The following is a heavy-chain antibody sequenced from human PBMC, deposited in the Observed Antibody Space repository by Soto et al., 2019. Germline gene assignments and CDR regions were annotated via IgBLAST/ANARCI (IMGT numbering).Heavy chain of an antibody. J-gene: IGHJ5*02. D-gene: IGHD4-17*01. V-gene: IGHV3-23*01. CDR3: AKDGELSGNDYPNWFDP. CDR1: GFTFSSYA. Sequence: GGSLRLSCAASGFTFSSYAMSWVRQAPGKGLEWVSAISGSGGSTYYADSVKGRFTISRDNSKNTLYLQMNSLRAEDTAVYYCAKDGELSGNDYPNWFDPWGQGTLVTVSS. CDR2: ISGSGGST.